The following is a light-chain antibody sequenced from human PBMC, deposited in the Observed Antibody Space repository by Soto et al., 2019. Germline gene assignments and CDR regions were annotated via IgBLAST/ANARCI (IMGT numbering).Light chain of an antibody. V-gene: IGKV2-28*01. J-gene: IGKJ3*01. CDR3: MQALPHEFT. Sequence: DIVMTQSPLSLPVTPGEPASISCRSSQSLLHSNGYNYLDWYLQKPGQSPQLLIYLGSNRASGVPDRFSGSGSGTDFTLKISRVEAEDVGVYYCMQALPHEFTFGPGTKVDIK. CDR2: LGS. CDR1: QSLLHSNGYNY.